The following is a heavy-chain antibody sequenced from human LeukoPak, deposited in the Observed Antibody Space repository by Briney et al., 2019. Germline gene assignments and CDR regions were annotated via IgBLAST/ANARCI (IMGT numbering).Heavy chain of an antibody. D-gene: IGHD6-13*01. CDR3: ARDSSSWLIYYYGMDV. CDR1: GVTLSGYA. J-gene: IGHJ6*02. Sequence: PGGSLRLSCAASGVTLSGYAMSWARQAPGKGLEWVSGISSSGSGGNTYYADSVKGRFTISRDNAKNSLYLQMDSLRAEDTAVYYCARDSSSWLIYYYGMDVWGQGTTVTVSS. CDR2: ISSSGSGGNT. V-gene: IGHV3-21*01.